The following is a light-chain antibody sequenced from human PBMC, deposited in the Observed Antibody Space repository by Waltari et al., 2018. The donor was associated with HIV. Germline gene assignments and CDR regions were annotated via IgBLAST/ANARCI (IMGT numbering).Light chain of an antibody. J-gene: IGLJ2*01. CDR2: SNN. Sequence: QSVLTQPPSASGTPGQRVTISCSGSSPNIGSNTDNWYQQLPGTAPKLLIHSNNQRPSGVPDRFSGSKSGTSASLAISGLQSEDEADYYCAAWDDSLNGPVFGGGTKLTVL. CDR3: AAWDDSLNGPV. V-gene: IGLV1-44*01. CDR1: SPNIGSNT.